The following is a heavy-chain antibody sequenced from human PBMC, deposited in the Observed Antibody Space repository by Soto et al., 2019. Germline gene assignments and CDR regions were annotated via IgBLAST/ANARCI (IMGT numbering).Heavy chain of an antibody. D-gene: IGHD3-3*02. Sequence: QVTLKESGPVLVKPTETLTLTCTVSGFSLSNARMGVSWIRQPPGKALEWLAHIFSNDEKSYTTSLKSRLTLSNDASQSQVVLTMTNMDPVDTATYYCALSAPHHKHFADYWGQGTLFTVSS. J-gene: IGHJ4*02. CDR2: IFSNDEK. CDR3: ALSAPHHKHFADY. V-gene: IGHV2-26*01. CDR1: GFSLSNARMG.